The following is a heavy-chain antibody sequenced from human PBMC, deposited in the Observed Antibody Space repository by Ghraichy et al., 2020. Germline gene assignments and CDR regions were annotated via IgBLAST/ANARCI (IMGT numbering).Heavy chain of an antibody. Sequence: ASVKVSCKVSGYTLTELSMHWVRQAPGKGLEWMGGFDPEDGETIYAQKFQGRVTMTEDKSTDTAYMELSSLRSEDTAVYYCATGRVVPDAADYYYGMDVWGQGTTVTVSS. D-gene: IGHD2-2*01. V-gene: IGHV1-24*01. CDR2: FDPEDGET. CDR1: GYTLTELS. CDR3: ATGRVVPDAADYYYGMDV. J-gene: IGHJ6*02.